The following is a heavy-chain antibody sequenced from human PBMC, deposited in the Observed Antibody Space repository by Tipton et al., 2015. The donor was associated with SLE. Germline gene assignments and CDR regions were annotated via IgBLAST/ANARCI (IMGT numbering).Heavy chain of an antibody. D-gene: IGHD2-2*01. J-gene: IGHJ4*02. Sequence: TLSLTCSVSGASITSAGYYWGWMRHHPGKGLEWIGNIYFSGTTYYNPSLRSRVSISVDTSKDQFSLNLASVTAADTGVYYCARAAYCSSTSCYYDYWGQGTLVTVSS. CDR3: ARAAYCSSTSCYYDY. V-gene: IGHV4-31*03. CDR1: GASITSAGYY. CDR2: IYFSGTT.